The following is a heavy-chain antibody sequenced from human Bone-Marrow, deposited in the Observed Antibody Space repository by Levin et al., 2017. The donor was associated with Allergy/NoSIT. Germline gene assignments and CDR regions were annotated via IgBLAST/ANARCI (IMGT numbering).Heavy chain of an antibody. D-gene: IGHD6-13*01. CDR3: ARESRAAAGVYYYYYGMDV. V-gene: IGHV3-7*01. CDR1: GFTFSSYW. CDR2: IKQDGSEK. Sequence: GGSLRLSCAASGFTFSSYWMSWVRQAPGKGLEWVANIKQDGSEKYYVDSVKGRFTISRDNAKNSLYLQMNSLRAEDTAVYYCARESRAAAGVYYYYYGMDVWGQGTTVTVSS. J-gene: IGHJ6*02.